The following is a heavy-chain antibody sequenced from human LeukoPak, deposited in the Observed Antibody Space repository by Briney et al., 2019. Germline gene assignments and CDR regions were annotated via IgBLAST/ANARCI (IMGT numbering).Heavy chain of an antibody. J-gene: IGHJ4*02. V-gene: IGHV3-48*01. CDR1: GITFSSYS. Sequence: GGSLRLSCGASGITFSSYSMNWVRQAPGKGRGWVSYISSSGSTKYYADSVKGRFTISRDNARNSLCLQVNSLRAEDTAVHFCARGGLSIMGYWGQGTLVTVSS. CDR3: ARGGLSIMGY. D-gene: IGHD2/OR15-2a*01. CDR2: ISSSGSTK.